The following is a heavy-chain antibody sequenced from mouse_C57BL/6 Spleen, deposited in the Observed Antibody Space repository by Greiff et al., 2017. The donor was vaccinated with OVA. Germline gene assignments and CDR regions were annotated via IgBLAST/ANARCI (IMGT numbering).Heavy chain of an antibody. CDR3: ARDWDVDFDV. CDR2: IHPNSGST. J-gene: IGHJ1*03. V-gene: IGHV1-64*01. Sequence: QVQLKQPGAELVKPGASVKLSCKASGYTFTSYWMHWVKQRPGQGLEWIGMIHPNSGSTNYNEKFKSKATLTVDKSSSTAYMQLSSLTAEDSAVYYCARDWDVDFDVWGTGTTVTVSS. CDR1: GYTFTSYW. D-gene: IGHD4-1*01.